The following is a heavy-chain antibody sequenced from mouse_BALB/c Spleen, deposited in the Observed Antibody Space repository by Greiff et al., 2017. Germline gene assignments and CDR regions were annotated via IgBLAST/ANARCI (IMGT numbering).Heavy chain of an antibody. V-gene: IGHV5-4*02. CDR2: ISDGGSYT. CDR1: GFTFSDYY. Sequence: EVQGVESGGGLVKPGGSLKLSCAASGFTFSDYYMYWVRQTPEKRLEWVATISDGGSYTYYPDSVKGRFTISRDNAKNNLYLQMSSLKSEDTAMYYCARDRKGGYAMDYWGQGTSVTVSS. CDR3: ARDRKGGYAMDY. J-gene: IGHJ4*01.